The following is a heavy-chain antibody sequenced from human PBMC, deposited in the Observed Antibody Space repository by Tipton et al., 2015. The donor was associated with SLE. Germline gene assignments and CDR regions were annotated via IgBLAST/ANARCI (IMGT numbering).Heavy chain of an antibody. Sequence: TLSLTCTVSGVSTSSGGYFWNWIRQYPGKGLEWIGSIHYSGTTHYNPSLKSRVTISVDTSKNQFSLRLGSVTAADTAVYYCARRRVDFDYWGQGTLVTVSS. CDR2: IHYSGTT. CDR3: ARRRVDFDY. V-gene: IGHV4-31*03. CDR1: GVSTSSGGYF. J-gene: IGHJ4*02.